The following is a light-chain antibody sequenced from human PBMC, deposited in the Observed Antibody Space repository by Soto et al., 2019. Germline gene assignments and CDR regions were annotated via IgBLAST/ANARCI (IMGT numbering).Light chain of an antibody. CDR1: SSNIGAGYD. J-gene: IGLJ3*02. V-gene: IGLV1-40*01. CDR2: GNS. Sequence: QSVLTQPPSVSGAPGQRVTISCTGSSSNIGAGYDVHWYQQLPGTAPKLLIYGNSNRPSGVPDRFSGSKYGTSASLAITGLQAEDEADYYCQSYDRSLSVWVFCGWTKLTVL. CDR3: QSYDRSLSVWV.